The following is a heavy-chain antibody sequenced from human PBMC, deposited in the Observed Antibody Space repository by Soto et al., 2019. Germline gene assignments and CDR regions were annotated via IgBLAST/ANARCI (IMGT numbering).Heavy chain of an antibody. V-gene: IGHV3-30*03. J-gene: IGHJ3*02. CDR3: ASDLLRYVEGLRNDAFDI. D-gene: IGHD3-3*01. CDR2: ISYDGSNK. Sequence: QVQLVESGGGVVQPGRSLRLSCAASGFTFSSYGMHWVRQAPGKGLEWVAIISYDGSNKYYADSVKGRFTISRDNSKNTLYLQLNSQRPEDAAVYYCASDLLRYVEGLRNDAFDIWGQGTMVTVSS. CDR1: GFTFSSYG.